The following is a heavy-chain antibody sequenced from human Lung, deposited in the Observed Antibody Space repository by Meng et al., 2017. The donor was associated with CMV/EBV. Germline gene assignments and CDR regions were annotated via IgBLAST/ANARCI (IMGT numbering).Heavy chain of an antibody. J-gene: IGHJ4*02. D-gene: IGHD6-19*01. Sequence: GGSLRLSCAASGFSFSTSWMSWVRRAPGKGLEWVANIYQDGNEKYYVESVRGRFTISRANAKNSLYLQMNSLRAEDTAVYSCAKEIDPAVAGNQGYFDYWGQGXLVTVSS. CDR2: IYQDGNEK. CDR3: AKEIDPAVAGNQGYFDY. CDR1: GFSFSTSW. V-gene: IGHV3-7*01.